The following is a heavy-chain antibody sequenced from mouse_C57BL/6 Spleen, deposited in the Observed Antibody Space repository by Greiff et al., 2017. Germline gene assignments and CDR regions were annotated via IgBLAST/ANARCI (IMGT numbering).Heavy chain of an antibody. CDR1: GYTFTSYW. Sequence: VQLKESGAELAKPGASVKLSCKASGYTFTSYWMPWVKQRPGQGLEWIGYINPSSGYTKYNQKFKDKATLTADKSSSTAYMQLRSLTYKDSAVYDCARAPAIVTALDYWGQGTTLTVSS. V-gene: IGHV1-7*01. CDR2: INPSSGYT. J-gene: IGHJ2*01. CDR3: ARAPAIVTALDY. D-gene: IGHD2-5*01.